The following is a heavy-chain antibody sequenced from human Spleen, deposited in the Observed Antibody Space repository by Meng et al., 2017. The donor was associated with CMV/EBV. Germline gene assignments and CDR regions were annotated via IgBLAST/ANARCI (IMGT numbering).Heavy chain of an antibody. D-gene: IGHD5-12*01. Sequence: GGSLRLSCAASGFTFSSYAMHWVRQAPGKGLEWVAVISYDGSNKYYADSVKGRFTISRDNAKNSLYLQMNSLRAEDTAVYYCARDPTLGYSGSHPFDCWGQGTLVTVSS. V-gene: IGHV3-30-3*01. J-gene: IGHJ4*02. CDR3: ARDPTLGYSGSHPFDC. CDR2: ISYDGSNK. CDR1: GFTFSSYA.